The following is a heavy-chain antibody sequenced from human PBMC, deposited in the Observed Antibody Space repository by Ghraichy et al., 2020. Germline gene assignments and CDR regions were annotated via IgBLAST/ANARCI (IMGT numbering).Heavy chain of an antibody. CDR2: IWYDGSNK. CDR1: GFTFSSYG. CDR3: ARGDSYGFDFDY. V-gene: IGHV3-33*01. J-gene: IGHJ4*02. Sequence: GESLNISCAASGFTFSSYGIHWVRQAPGKGLEWVAVIWYDGSNKYYADSVKGRFTISRDNSKNTLYLQMNSLRAEDTAVYYCARGDSYGFDFDYWGQGTLVTVSS. D-gene: IGHD5-18*01.